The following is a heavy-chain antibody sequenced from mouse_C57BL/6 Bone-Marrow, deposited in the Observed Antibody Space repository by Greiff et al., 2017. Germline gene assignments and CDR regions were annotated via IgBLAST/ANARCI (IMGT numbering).Heavy chain of an antibody. CDR2: SRNKANDYTT. CDR1: GFTFSDFY. J-gene: IGHJ4*01. Sequence: EVKLMESGGGLVQSGRSLRLSCATSGFTFSDFYMEWVRQAPGKGLEWIAASRNKANDYTTEYSASVKGRFIVSRDTSQSILYLQMNALRAEDTAIYYCARDNGNPYAMDYWGQGTSVTVSS. CDR3: ARDNGNPYAMDY. V-gene: IGHV7-1*01. D-gene: IGHD2-1*01.